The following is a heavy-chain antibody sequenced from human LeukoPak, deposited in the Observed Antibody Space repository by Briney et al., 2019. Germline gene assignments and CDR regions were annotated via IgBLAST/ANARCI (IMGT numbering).Heavy chain of an antibody. Sequence: GGSLRLSCAPSGFTFSRYWMHWVREVPGKGLVWVARINPGGSSITYADSVKGRFTISRDNAKNTLYLQMDSLRSEDTGVYYCARSNQADDYWGQGTLVTVSS. CDR3: ARSNQADDY. D-gene: IGHD1-14*01. CDR2: INPGGSSI. J-gene: IGHJ4*02. V-gene: IGHV3-74*01. CDR1: GFTFSRYW.